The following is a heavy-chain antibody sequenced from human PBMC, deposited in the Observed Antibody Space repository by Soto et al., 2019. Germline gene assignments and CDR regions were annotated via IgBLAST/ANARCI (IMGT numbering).Heavy chain of an antibody. CDR3: ATAGIDYDILTGYYLGGYYFDY. V-gene: IGHV4-34*01. CDR1: GGSFSGSY. J-gene: IGHJ4*02. CDR2: INHSGST. D-gene: IGHD3-9*01. Sequence: PSESLSLTCAVYGGSFSGSYWSWIRQPPGKGLEWIGEINHSGSTNYNPSLKSRVTISVDTSKNQFSLKLSSVTAADTAVYYCATAGIDYDILTGYYLGGYYFDYWGQGTLVTVSS.